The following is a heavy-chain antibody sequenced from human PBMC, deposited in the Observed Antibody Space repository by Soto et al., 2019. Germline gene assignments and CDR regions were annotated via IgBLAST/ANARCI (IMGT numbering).Heavy chain of an antibody. Sequence: QVQLVQSGAEVKKPGSSVKVSCKASGGTFSSYAISWVRQAPGQGLEWMGGFIPIFGTANYAQKFQGRVTMTADESTSTAYMELSSLRSEDTAVYYCARSSVVRGVIKYYYGMDVWGQGTTVTVSS. V-gene: IGHV1-69*01. D-gene: IGHD3-10*01. CDR3: ARSSVVRGVIKYYYGMDV. J-gene: IGHJ6*02. CDR2: FIPIFGTA. CDR1: GGTFSSYA.